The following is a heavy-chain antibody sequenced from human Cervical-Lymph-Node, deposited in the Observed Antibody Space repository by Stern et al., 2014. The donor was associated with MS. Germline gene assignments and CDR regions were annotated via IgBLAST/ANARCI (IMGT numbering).Heavy chain of an antibody. D-gene: IGHD2-15*01. CDR2: LWYDGATK. V-gene: IGHV3-33*01. Sequence: VQLLESGGGVVQPGRSLRLSCAASGFTFSSYGMHWVRQAPGKGLEWVAVLWYDGATKYYADSVKGRFTVSRDNSKNTMYLQMNSLRADDTAVYYCARDYCSGGSCFSLRKFDYWGQGTLVTVSS. J-gene: IGHJ4*02. CDR3: ARDYCSGGSCFSLRKFDY. CDR1: GFTFSSYG.